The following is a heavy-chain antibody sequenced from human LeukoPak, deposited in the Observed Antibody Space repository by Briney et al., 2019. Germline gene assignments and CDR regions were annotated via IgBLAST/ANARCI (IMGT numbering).Heavy chain of an antibody. CDR1: GFTFSSYS. J-gene: IGHJ4*02. V-gene: IGHV3-48*01. Sequence: GGSLRLSCAASGFTFSSYSMNWVRQAPGKGLEWVSYISSSSSTIYYADSVKGRFTISRDNAKNSLYLQMNSLRAEDTAAYYCARALMITFGGVIVTRSFDYWGQGTLVTVSS. CDR3: ARALMITFGGVIVTRSFDY. CDR2: ISSSSSTI. D-gene: IGHD3-16*02.